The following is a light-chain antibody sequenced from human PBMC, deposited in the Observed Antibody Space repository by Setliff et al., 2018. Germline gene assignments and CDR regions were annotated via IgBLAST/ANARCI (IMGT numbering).Light chain of an antibody. V-gene: IGLV2-14*03. CDR3: SSYTARSAV. J-gene: IGLJ1*01. CDR1: SSDIHGFSY. Sequence: QSALTQPPSASGSPGQSITISCTGISSDIHGFSYVSWYQQHPDKAPKLLIYDVTYRPSGVSDRFSASMSGNTASLTISGLQAEDEGDYYCSSYTARSAVFGPGTKVTVL. CDR2: DVT.